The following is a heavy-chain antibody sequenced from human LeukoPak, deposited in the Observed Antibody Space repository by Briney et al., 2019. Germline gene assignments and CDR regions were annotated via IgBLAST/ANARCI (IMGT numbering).Heavy chain of an antibody. CDR1: GGSISSSGYY. Sequence: PSETLSLTCIVSGGSISSSGYYWGWIRQPRGKGLEWIGSMYHSGNTYYNPSVKSPFIISVDTTKNQFTLKLSSVTAADTAVYYCARGPKKVVVPMPLKKNLFDPWRQGTLVSVSS. CDR2: MYHSGNT. J-gene: IGHJ5*02. CDR3: ARGPKKVVVPMPLKKNLFDP. D-gene: IGHD2-2*01. V-gene: IGHV4-39*01.